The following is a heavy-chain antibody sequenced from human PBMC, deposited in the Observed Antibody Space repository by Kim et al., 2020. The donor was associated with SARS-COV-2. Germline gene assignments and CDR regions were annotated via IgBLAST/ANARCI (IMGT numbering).Heavy chain of an antibody. D-gene: IGHD5-18*01. Sequence: SPCLKSRVTMSVDTSKNQFSLRLSSVTAADTAVYYCARGSSAMVNWYFDLWGRGTLVTVSS. J-gene: IGHJ2*01. CDR3: ARGSSAMVNWYFDL. V-gene: IGHV4-31*02.